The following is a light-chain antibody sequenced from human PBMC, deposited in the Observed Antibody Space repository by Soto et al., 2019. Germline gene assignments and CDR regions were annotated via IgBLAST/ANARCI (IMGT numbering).Light chain of an antibody. CDR2: EVS. V-gene: IGLV2-14*01. J-gene: IGLJ1*01. CDR3: SSYTTSYTHV. CDR1: SGDIGAYIY. Sequence: QSALTQPASVSGSPGQSVTISCTGTSGDIGAYIYVCWYQQHPGKAPKLMIYEVSNRPSGVSDRFSGSKSGNTASLSISGLQGEDEADYYCSSYTTSYTHVFGTGTKVTVL.